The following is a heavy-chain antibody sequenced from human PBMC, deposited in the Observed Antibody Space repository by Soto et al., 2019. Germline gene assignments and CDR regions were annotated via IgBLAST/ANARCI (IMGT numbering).Heavy chain of an antibody. D-gene: IGHD6-19*01. CDR3: ARGEAVAGTNFDY. Sequence: SETLSLTCTVSGGSISSYYWSWIRQPPGKGLEWIGYIYYSGSTNYNPSLKSRVTISVDTSKNQFSLKLSSVTAADTAVYYCARGEAVAGTNFDYWGQGTLVTVSS. CDR1: GGSISSYY. J-gene: IGHJ4*02. CDR2: IYYSGST. V-gene: IGHV4-59*01.